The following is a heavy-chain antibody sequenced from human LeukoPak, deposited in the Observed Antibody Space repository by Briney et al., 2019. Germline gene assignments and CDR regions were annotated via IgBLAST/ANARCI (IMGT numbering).Heavy chain of an antibody. CDR3: AKDMRSRGYSGYDCFDY. CDR1: GYSFRSLG. J-gene: IGHJ4*02. CDR2: ISPYNGDT. V-gene: IGHV1-18*01. Sequence: GASVKVSCKSSGYSFRSLGITWVRQAPGQGLEWMGWISPYNGDTNYAQKFQGRVTMTRDTSTSTAYMEVSRLRSDDTAVYYCAKDMRSRGYSGYDCFDYWGQGTLVTVSS. D-gene: IGHD5-12*01.